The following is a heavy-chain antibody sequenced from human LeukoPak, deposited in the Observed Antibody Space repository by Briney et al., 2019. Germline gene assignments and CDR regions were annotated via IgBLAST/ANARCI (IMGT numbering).Heavy chain of an antibody. CDR3: ARDPLFSYAFDI. J-gene: IGHJ3*02. Sequence: PGGSLTLSCAASGFTFSSYWMHWVRQAPGKGLVWVSRINSDGSSTSYADSVKGRFTISRDNAKNTLYLQMNSLRAEDTAVYYCARDPLFSYAFDIWGQGTMVTVSS. D-gene: IGHD3-10*02. CDR2: INSDGSST. CDR1: GFTFSSYW. V-gene: IGHV3-74*01.